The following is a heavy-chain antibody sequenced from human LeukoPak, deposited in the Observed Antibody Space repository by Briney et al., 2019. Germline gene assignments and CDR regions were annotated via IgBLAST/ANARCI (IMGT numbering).Heavy chain of an antibody. V-gene: IGHV3-48*02. CDR2: ISSSSSII. Sequence: GSLRLSCAASGFTFSSYSMNWVRQAPGKGLEWVSYISSSSSIIYYADSVKGRFTISRDNAKNSLYLQMTSLRDEDTAVYYCARLSIAVEDYWGQGTLVTVSS. J-gene: IGHJ4*02. D-gene: IGHD6-6*01. CDR1: GFTFSSYS. CDR3: ARLSIAVEDY.